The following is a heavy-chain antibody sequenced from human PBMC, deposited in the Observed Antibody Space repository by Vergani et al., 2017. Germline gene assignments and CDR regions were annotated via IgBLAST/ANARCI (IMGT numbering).Heavy chain of an antibody. Sequence: QVQLQESGPGLVKPSQTLSLTCTVSGGSISSGSYYWSWIRQPAGKGLEWIGRIYTSGSTNYNPSLKSRVTISVDTSKNQFSLKLSSVTAADTAVYYCARDKGWGGLGYCSSTSCYTGWFDPWGQGTLVTVSS. V-gene: IGHV4-61*02. CDR1: GGSISSGSYY. CDR2: IYTSGST. D-gene: IGHD2-2*02. CDR3: ARDKGWGGLGYCSSTSCYTGWFDP. J-gene: IGHJ5*02.